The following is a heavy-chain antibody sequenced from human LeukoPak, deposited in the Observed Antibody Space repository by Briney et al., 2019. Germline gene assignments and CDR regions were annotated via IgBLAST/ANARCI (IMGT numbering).Heavy chain of an antibody. J-gene: IGHJ4*02. Sequence: GGSLRLSCVASGYSFTTYDMNWVRQSPGKGLEWVSHISESSNTIHYADSVKGRFTISRDNARRSLYLQMNSLRAEDTGVYYCARVWGGASCYDTPAFDGGGQG. CDR1: GYSFTTYD. CDR3: ARVWGGASCYDTPAFDG. CDR2: ISESSNTI. V-gene: IGHV3-48*01. D-gene: IGHD2-2*01.